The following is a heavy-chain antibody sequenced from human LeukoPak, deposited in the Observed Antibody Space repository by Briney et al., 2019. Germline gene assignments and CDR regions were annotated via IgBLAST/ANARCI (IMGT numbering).Heavy chain of an antibody. CDR1: GYSFTSYW. CDR3: ARQTGDLSIGAFDI. J-gene: IGHJ3*02. D-gene: IGHD7-27*01. Sequence: PGETLKISRKGSGYSFTSYWIGWVRQMPGKGLEWMGIIYPGDSDTRYSPSFQGQVTIPADKSISTAYLQWSSLKASDTAMYYCARQTGDLSIGAFDIWGQGSMVTVSS. V-gene: IGHV5-51*01. CDR2: IYPGDSDT.